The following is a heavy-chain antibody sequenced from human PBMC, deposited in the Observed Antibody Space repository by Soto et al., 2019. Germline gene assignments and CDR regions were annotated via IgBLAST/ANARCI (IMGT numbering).Heavy chain of an antibody. CDR3: ARDIRSGNFDY. CDR2: IYYSGST. D-gene: IGHD1-26*01. CDR1: GGSISSGAYY. J-gene: IGHJ4*02. V-gene: IGHV4-31*03. Sequence: QVQLQESGPGLVKPSQTLSLTCTVSGGSISSGAYYWSWIRQHPGKGLEGIGYIYYSGSTYYNPSIKSXXTXSXXTSKSQFSLKLSSVTAADTAVYYCARDIRSGNFDYWGQGTLVTVSS.